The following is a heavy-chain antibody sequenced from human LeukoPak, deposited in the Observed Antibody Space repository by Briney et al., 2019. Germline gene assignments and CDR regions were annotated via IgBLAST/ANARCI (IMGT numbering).Heavy chain of an antibody. CDR3: ARIYSETMRSPGDY. V-gene: IGHV4-34*01. CDR1: GGSFSGYY. Sequence: PSETLSLTCAVYGGSFSGYYWSWIRQPPGRGLEWIGEINHSGSTNYNPSLKSRVTISLDTSKNQFSLKLSSVTAADTAVYYCARIYSETMRSPGDYWGQGTLVTVSS. D-gene: IGHD1-26*01. J-gene: IGHJ4*02. CDR2: INHSGST.